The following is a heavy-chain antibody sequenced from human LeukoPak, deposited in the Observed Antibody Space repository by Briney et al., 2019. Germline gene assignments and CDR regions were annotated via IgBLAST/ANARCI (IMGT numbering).Heavy chain of an antibody. CDR2: ISSSSSYI. CDR3: ARSERFLEWLPSHFDY. CDR1: GFTFSSYS. J-gene: IGHJ4*02. D-gene: IGHD3-3*01. V-gene: IGHV3-21*01. Sequence: GGSLRLSCAASGFTFSSYSMNWVRQAPGKGLEWVSSISSSSSYIYYADSMKGRFTISRDNAKNSLYLQMNSLRAEDTAVYYCARSERFLEWLPSHFDYWGQGTLVTVSS.